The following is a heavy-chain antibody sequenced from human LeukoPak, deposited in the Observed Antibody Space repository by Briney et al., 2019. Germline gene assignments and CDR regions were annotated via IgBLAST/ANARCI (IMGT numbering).Heavy chain of an antibody. Sequence: ASVKVSCKASGYTFTSYGISWVRQAPGQGLEWMGWISAYNGNTNYAQKLQGRVTMTTDTSTSTAYMELSRLRSDDTAVYYCARDPTTMIVVERWFDPWGQGTLVTVSS. CDR2: ISAYNGNT. CDR3: ARDPTTMIVVERWFDP. V-gene: IGHV1-18*01. CDR1: GYTFTSYG. D-gene: IGHD3-22*01. J-gene: IGHJ5*02.